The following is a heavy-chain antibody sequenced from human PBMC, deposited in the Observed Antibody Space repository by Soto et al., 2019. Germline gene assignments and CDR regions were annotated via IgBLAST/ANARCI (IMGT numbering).Heavy chain of an antibody. J-gene: IGHJ1*01. D-gene: IGHD3-9*01. CDR3: ARDNNVIMTVHFEM. Sequence: EVHLVESGGRLVQPGGSLRLSCAASGFSFSDYSMNWVRQAPGRGLEWVSYISSSSFTIHYADAVEGRFAISRDNAKNSLYLQMNSPRAEDTAVYYCARDNNVIMTVHFEMWGQGVLVTAS. V-gene: IGHV3-48*01. CDR2: ISSSSFTI. CDR1: GFSFSDYS.